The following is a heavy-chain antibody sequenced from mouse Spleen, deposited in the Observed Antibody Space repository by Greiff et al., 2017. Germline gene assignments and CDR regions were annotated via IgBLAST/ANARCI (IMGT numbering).Heavy chain of an antibody. Sequence: QVQLKESGAELVKPGASVKISCKASGYAFSSYWMNWVKQRPGKGLEWIGQIYPGDGDTNYNGKFKGKATLTADKSSSTAYMQLSSLTSEDSAVYFCARRGLRHWYFDVWGAGTTVTVSS. CDR1: GYAFSSYW. J-gene: IGHJ1*01. D-gene: IGHD2-4*01. CDR2: IYPGDGDT. CDR3: ARRGLRHWYFDV. V-gene: IGHV1-80*01.